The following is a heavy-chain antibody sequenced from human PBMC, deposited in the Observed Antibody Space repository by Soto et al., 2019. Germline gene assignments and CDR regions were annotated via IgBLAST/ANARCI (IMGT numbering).Heavy chain of an antibody. Sequence: QVQLQESGPGLVKPSETLSFTCSVSGGSVSNASFYSTWIRQAPGTGLEYIGYIFYTGVTNYNPSLSSRVTISLDTSKNHFSLKLNSMTAADTAVYYCVRVLDSSWYADLWGRGTLVTVSS. V-gene: IGHV4-61*03. CDR1: GGSVSNASFY. J-gene: IGHJ2*01. D-gene: IGHD3-22*01. CDR3: VRVLDSSWYADL. CDR2: IFYTGVT.